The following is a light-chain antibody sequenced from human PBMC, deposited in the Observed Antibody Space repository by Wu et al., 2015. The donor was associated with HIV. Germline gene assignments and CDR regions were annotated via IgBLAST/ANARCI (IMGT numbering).Light chain of an antibody. V-gene: IGKV3-15*01. CDR3: QQYNNWPPWT. Sequence: EIVMTQSPATLSVSPGERATLSCRASQSVSSNLAWYQQKPGQAPRLLIYGASTRATGIPARFSGSGSGTEFTLTISSMQSEDFAVYYCQQYNNWPPWTSVRRTNGG. J-gene: IGKJ1*01. CDR2: GAS. CDR1: QSVSSN.